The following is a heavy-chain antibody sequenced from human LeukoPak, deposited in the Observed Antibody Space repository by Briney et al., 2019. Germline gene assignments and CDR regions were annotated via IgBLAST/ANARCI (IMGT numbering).Heavy chain of an antibody. V-gene: IGHV4-39*07. CDR2: IYYSGST. J-gene: IGHJ5*02. D-gene: IGHD1-1*01. CDR1: GASISSGSYY. CDR3: ASHSQGTYNWFDP. Sequence: SGTLSLTCTVSGASISSGSYYWGWIRQPPGKGLEWIGSIYYSGSTYYNPSLKSRVTISVDTSKNQFSLKLTSVTAADTAIYYCASHSQGTYNWFDPWGQGTLVTVSS.